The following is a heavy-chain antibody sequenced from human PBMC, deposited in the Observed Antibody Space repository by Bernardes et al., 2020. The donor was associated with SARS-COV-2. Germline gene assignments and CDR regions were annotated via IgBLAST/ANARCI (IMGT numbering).Heavy chain of an antibody. D-gene: IGHD6-19*01. V-gene: IGHV3-48*02. Sequence: GSLRLSCAASGFTFSTYSMNWVRQVPGKGLEWISYISSSSDTIYYADSVKGRFTISRDNAKNSLYLQMNSLRDEDTAEYYCARDVSSGWYIGFFDYWGQGTLVTVSS. CDR2: ISSSSDTI. CDR3: ARDVSSGWYIGFFDY. CDR1: GFTFSTYS. J-gene: IGHJ4*02.